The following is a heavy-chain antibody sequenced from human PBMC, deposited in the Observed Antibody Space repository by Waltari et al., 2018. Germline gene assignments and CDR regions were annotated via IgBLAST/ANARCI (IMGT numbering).Heavy chain of an antibody. V-gene: IGHV1-69*01. CDR2: IIHIFGTA. Sequence: LEWMGGIIHIFGTANYAQKFQGRVTITADESTSTAYMELSSLRSEDTAVYYCARASTLRYFDWYPLDYWGQGTLVTVSS. CDR3: ARASTLRYFDWYPLDY. J-gene: IGHJ4*02. D-gene: IGHD3-9*01.